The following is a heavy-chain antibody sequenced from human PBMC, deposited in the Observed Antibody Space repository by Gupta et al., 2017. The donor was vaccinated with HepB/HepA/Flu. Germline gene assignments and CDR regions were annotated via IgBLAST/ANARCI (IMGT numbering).Heavy chain of an antibody. CDR1: GYTLTGYY. V-gene: IGHV1-2*02. Sequence: QVQLVQSGAEVKKPGASVKVSCKASGYTLTGYYMHWVRQAPGQGLEWMGWINPNRGGTNYAQKFQGRVTMTRDTSISTAYMELSRLRSDDTAVDDCARDNTIAAAGDYWGQGTLVTVSS. D-gene: IGHD6-13*01. CDR3: ARDNTIAAAGDY. CDR2: INPNRGGT. J-gene: IGHJ4*02.